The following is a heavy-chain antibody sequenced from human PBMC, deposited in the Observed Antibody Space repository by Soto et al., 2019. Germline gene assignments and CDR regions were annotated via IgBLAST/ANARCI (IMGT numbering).Heavy chain of an antibody. Sequence: GGSLRLSCAGSGFTFSNYAMSWVRQAPGKGLEWVSAISGSGDSTYYANSVKGRFTISRDNSKNTLYLQMNNLRAEDTAVYYCAKDTPQEWLLVFHYWGQGTLVTVSS. J-gene: IGHJ4*02. CDR3: AKDTPQEWLLVFHY. V-gene: IGHV3-23*01. CDR2: ISGSGDST. D-gene: IGHD3-3*01. CDR1: GFTFSNYA.